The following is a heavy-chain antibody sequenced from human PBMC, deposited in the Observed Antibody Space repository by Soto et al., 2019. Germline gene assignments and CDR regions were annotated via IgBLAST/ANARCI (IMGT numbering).Heavy chain of an antibody. CDR3: ARGRFQYSGYDSGVGAVAGTGGDPWDFDY. D-gene: IGHD5-12*01. Sequence: GASVKVSCNASGYTFTGNYMHWVRQAPGQGLEWMGWINPNSGGTNYAQKFQGWVTMTRDTSISTAYVELSRLRSDDTAVYYCARGRFQYSGYDSGVGAVAGTGGDPWDFDYWGQGTLVTVSS. CDR2: INPNSGGT. V-gene: IGHV1-2*04. CDR1: GYTFTGNY. J-gene: IGHJ4*02.